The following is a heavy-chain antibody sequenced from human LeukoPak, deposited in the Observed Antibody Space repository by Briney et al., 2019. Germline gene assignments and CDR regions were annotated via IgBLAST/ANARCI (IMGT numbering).Heavy chain of an antibody. CDR3: ARGLYYDFWSGYFRGYYFDY. CDR1: GYTFTSYG. CDR2: ISAYNGNT. Sequence: ASVKVSCKASGYTFTSYGISWVRQAPGQGLEWMGWISAYNGNTNYAQKLQGRVTMTTNTSTSTAYMELRNLRSDDTAVYYCARGLYYDFWSGYFRGYYFDYWGQGTLVTVSS. V-gene: IGHV1-18*01. J-gene: IGHJ4*02. D-gene: IGHD3-3*01.